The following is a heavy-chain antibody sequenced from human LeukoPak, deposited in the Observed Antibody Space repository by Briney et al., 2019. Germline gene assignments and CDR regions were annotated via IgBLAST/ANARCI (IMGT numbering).Heavy chain of an antibody. Sequence: GGSLRLSCAASGFTFSSYGMHWVRQAPGKGLEWVALISYDGSNNYYADSVKGRFTISRDNSKNTLYLQMSSLRAEDTAVYYCAASYYYDSSGYYSPGYWGQGTLVTVFS. CDR1: GFTFSSYG. CDR3: AASYYYDSSGYYSPGY. CDR2: ISYDGSNN. J-gene: IGHJ4*02. D-gene: IGHD3-22*01. V-gene: IGHV3-30*03.